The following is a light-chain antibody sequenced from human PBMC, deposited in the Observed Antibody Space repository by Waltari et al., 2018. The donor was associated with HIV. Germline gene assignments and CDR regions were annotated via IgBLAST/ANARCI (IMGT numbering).Light chain of an antibody. CDR1: KLDKKY. J-gene: IGLJ2*01. CDR2: QDG. Sequence: SYELTQPPSVSVSPGQTASITCSGDKLDKKYISWYQQRPGQSPIMVIYQDGERPSGIPERFSGSNSANTATLTISGTQAMDEAYYYCQAWDDSTAVFGGGTKLTVL. V-gene: IGLV3-1*01. CDR3: QAWDDSTAV.